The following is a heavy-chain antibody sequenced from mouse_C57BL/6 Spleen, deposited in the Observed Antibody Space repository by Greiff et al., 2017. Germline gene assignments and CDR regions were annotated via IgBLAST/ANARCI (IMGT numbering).Heavy chain of an antibody. V-gene: IGHV1-5*01. Sequence: VQLQQSGTVLARPGASVKMSCKTSGYTFTSYWMHWVKQRPGQGLEWIGAIYPGNSDTSSNQKFKGKAKLTAVTSASTAYLELSSLTNEDSAVYYCTRRAYYDYDGWYFDVWGTGTTVTVSS. CDR3: TRRAYYDYDGWYFDV. CDR1: GYTFTSYW. D-gene: IGHD2-4*01. CDR2: IYPGNSDT. J-gene: IGHJ1*03.